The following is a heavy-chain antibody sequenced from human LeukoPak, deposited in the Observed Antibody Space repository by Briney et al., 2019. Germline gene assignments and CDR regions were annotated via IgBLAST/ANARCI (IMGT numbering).Heavy chain of an antibody. Sequence: SETLSLTXTVSGGSISSGSYYWSWIRQPAGKGLEWIGRIYTSGSTNYNPSLKSRVTISVDTSKNQFSLKLSSVTAADTAVYYCARGRFGIVSYYYMDVWDKGTTVTVSS. V-gene: IGHV4-61*02. J-gene: IGHJ6*03. CDR3: ARGRFGIVSYYYMDV. CDR2: IYTSGST. D-gene: IGHD3-22*01. CDR1: GGSISSGSYY.